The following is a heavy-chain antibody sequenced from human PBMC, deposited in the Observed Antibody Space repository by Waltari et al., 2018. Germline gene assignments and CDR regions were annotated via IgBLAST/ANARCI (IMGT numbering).Heavy chain of an antibody. D-gene: IGHD3-22*01. J-gene: IGHJ3*02. V-gene: IGHV3-7*01. Sequence: EVQLVESGGSLVQPGGSLRLSCAASGFTLSRYWMSWVRQAPGKGPEWVANIMTDGSEEYYVDSVRGRFTISRDNAKNSLYLQMNSLRPEDTAVYYCARDQWFAFDIWGHGTMVTVSS. CDR3: ARDQWFAFDI. CDR2: IMTDGSEE. CDR1: GFTLSRYW.